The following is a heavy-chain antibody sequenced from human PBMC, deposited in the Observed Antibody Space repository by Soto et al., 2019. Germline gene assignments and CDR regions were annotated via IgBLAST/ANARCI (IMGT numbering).Heavy chain of an antibody. D-gene: IGHD3-3*01. Sequence: GASVKVSCKASGYTFTSYGISWVRQAPGQGLEWMGWISAYNGNTNYAQKLQGRVTMTTDTSTSTANMELRSLRSDDTAVYYCARESPEIFGVVTSLYYYYYYMDVWGKGTTVTVSS. V-gene: IGHV1-18*01. J-gene: IGHJ6*03. CDR3: ARESPEIFGVVTSLYYYYYYMDV. CDR2: ISAYNGNT. CDR1: GYTFTSYG.